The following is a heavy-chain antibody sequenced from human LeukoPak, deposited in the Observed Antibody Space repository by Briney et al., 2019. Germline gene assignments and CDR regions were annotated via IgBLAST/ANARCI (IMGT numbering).Heavy chain of an antibody. D-gene: IGHD3-16*01. CDR2: IGSNGDDK. CDR1: GFRFDLYA. CDR3: ARGRIGFGSANYLDS. Sequence: GGSLRLSCEASGFRFDLYAMFWVRQAPGKGLEFVSGIGSNGDDKYYGDSVKDRFTISGDNSKDTLFLQMGSLRLEDTAVYYCARGRIGFGSANYLDSWGQGTLLTVSS. J-gene: IGHJ4*02. V-gene: IGHV3-64*02.